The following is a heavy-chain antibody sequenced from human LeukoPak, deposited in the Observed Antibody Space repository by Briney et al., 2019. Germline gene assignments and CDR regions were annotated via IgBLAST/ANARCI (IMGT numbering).Heavy chain of an antibody. J-gene: IGHJ3*01. Sequence: GGSLRLSCAASGFTFSSYAMSWVRQAPGKGLEWVSAISASGGSTYYADSVKGRFTISRDNSKNTLYLQMNSLRAEDTAVYYCAKDQDSLVVVTDAFDVWGQGTMVTVSS. D-gene: IGHD2-21*02. V-gene: IGHV3-23*01. CDR1: GFTFSSYA. CDR3: AKDQDSLVVVTDAFDV. CDR2: ISASGGST.